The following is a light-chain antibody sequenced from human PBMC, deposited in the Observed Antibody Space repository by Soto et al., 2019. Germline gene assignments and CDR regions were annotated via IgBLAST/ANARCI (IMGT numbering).Light chain of an antibody. CDR1: SSDVGGYNY. CDR3: SSYTTSSTLDI. CDR2: EVS. Sequence: QSVLTQPASVSGSPGQSITISCTGTSSDVGGYNYVSWYQQHPGKAPKLMIYEVSNRPSGVSNRFSGSKSGNTASLTISGLQADEEADYYCSSYTTSSTLDIFGGGTKVTVL. J-gene: IGLJ2*01. V-gene: IGLV2-14*01.